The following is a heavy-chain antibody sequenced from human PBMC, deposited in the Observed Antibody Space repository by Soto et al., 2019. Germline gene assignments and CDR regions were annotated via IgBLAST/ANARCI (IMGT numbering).Heavy chain of an antibody. J-gene: IGHJ6*02. CDR1: GYTFTRYC. CDR2: ISAYNGNT. D-gene: IGHD2-2*01. CDR3: ARDIVVVPAARLYYYYGMDV. V-gene: IGHV1-18*01. Sequence: ASVKVSCKASGYTFTRYCISWVRQAPGQGLEWMGWISAYNGNTNYAQKLQGRVTMTTDTSTSTAYMELRSLRSDDTAVYYCARDIVVVPAARLYYYYGMDVWGQGTTVTVSS.